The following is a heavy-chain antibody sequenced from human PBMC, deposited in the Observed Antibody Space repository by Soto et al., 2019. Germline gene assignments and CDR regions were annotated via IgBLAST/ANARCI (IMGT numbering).Heavy chain of an antibody. V-gene: IGHV4-39*01. CDR1: GGSISSGGYY. CDR3: ARQSIAARPGPY. D-gene: IGHD6-6*01. CDR2: IYYSGST. Sequence: SETLSLTCTVSGGSISSGGYYWSWIRQHPGKGLEWIGCIYYSGSTYYNPSLKSRVTISVDTSRNQVSLKVTSVTAADTAVYYCARQSIAARPGPYWGQGSLVTVSS. J-gene: IGHJ4*02.